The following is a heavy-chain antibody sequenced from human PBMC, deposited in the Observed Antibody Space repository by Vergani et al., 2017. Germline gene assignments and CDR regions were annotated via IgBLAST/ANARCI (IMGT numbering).Heavy chain of an antibody. J-gene: IGHJ4*02. V-gene: IGHV3-30*02. CDR2: IQIDGSNQ. CDR3: AKHFSGWGIDY. CDR1: GFTLSNYD. D-gene: IGHD6-19*01. Sequence: QVQLVESGGGVVQRGGSLRLSCATSGFTLSNYDMQWIRQGPGKGLEFVAFIQIDGSNQYYADSVKGRFILSRDFSKNTLYLQMNSLRTDDTATYYCAKHFSGWGIDYWGQGTQVIVSS.